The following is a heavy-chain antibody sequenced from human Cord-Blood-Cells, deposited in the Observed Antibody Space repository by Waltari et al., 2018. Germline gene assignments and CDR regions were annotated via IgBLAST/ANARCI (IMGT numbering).Heavy chain of an antibody. CDR1: GWAFSSYR. V-gene: IGHV3-21*01. CDR3: TKRPGMDV. CDR2: ISSTGTYM. Sequence: EVQLVESGGGLVKPGGSLRRFGAASGWAFSSYRMNRVGEAAVKGLDWFPCISSTGTYMDQAHALKSRFTSSGDNAKNSLYLHMNSLRAEDTAVYYCTKRPGMDVWGQGTTVTVSS. J-gene: IGHJ6*02.